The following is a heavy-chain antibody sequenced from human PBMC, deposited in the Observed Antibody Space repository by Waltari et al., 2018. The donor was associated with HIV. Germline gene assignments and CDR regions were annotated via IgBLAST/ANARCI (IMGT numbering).Heavy chain of an antibody. Sequence: DEQVVELGGGVVKPGAYLTLSCAAAGIRIKASYMRWVRQAPAKWLEWVAVMHSGGTSYYADAWQGRFTITKDNSKNTIYLHMNTVRVEDAAVYYCTRDGYYDFWRRYLYYGMDVWGQGTTVIVS. J-gene: IGHJ6*02. CDR3: TRDGYYDFWRRYLYYGMDV. V-gene: IGHV3-53*01. CDR2: MHSGGTS. CDR1: GIRIKASY. D-gene: IGHD3-3*01.